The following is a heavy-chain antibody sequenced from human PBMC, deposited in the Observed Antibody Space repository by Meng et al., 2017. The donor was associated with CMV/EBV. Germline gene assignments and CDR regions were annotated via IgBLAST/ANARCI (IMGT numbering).Heavy chain of an antibody. D-gene: IGHD2-2*01. V-gene: IGHV3-11*01. CDR3: ARARVPAAIGAINWFDP. CDR1: GFTFSDYY. J-gene: IGHJ5*02. CDR2: ISSSGSTI. Sequence: LSLTCAASGFTFSDYYMSWIRPAPGKGLEWVSYISSSGSTIYYADSVKGRFTISRDNAKNSLYLQMNSLRAEDTAVYYCARARVPAAIGAINWFDPWGQGTLVTVSS.